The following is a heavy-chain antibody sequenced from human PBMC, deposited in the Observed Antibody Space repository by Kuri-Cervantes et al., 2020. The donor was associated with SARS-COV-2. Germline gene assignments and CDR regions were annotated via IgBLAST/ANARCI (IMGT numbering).Heavy chain of an antibody. D-gene: IGHD2-2*01. V-gene: IGHV4-39*01. CDR1: GGSIGSSSYY. CDR3: ARHVGCSSTSCDGYNWFDP. Sequence: SETLSLTCTVSGGSIGSSSYYWGWIRQPPGKGLEWIGSIYYSGSTYYNPSLKSRVTISVDTSKNQFSLKLSSVTAADTAVYYCARHVGCSSTSCDGYNWFDPWGQGTLVTVSS. J-gene: IGHJ5*02. CDR2: IYYSGST.